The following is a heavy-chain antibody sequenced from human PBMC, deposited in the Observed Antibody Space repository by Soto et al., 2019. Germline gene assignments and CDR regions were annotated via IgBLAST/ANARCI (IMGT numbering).Heavy chain of an antibody. CDR2: INWDSGSI. D-gene: IGHD6-13*01. CDR1: GFTVDDYA. Sequence: GGSLRLSCEASGFTVDDYAMHWVRQVPGKGLEWVSGINWDSGSIGYADSVKGRFAISRDNAKNSLHLQMNSLRAEDTAFYYCVKDESINWYSGHFRHWGQGTLVTVS. V-gene: IGHV3-9*01. CDR3: VKDESINWYSGHFRH. J-gene: IGHJ1*01.